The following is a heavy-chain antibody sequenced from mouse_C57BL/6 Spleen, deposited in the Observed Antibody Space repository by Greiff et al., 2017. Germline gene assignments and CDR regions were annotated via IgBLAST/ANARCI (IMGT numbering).Heavy chain of an antibody. V-gene: IGHV14-3*01. CDR3: ASYYYGSSSYFDY. CDR1: GFNIKNTY. J-gene: IGHJ2*01. CDR2: IDPANGNT. D-gene: IGHD1-1*01. Sequence: EVQRVESVAELVRPGASVKLSCTASGFNIKNTYMHWVKQRPEQGLEWIGRIDPANGNTKYAPKFQGKATITADTSSNTAYLQLSSLTSEDTAIYYCASYYYGSSSYFDYWGQGTTLTVSS.